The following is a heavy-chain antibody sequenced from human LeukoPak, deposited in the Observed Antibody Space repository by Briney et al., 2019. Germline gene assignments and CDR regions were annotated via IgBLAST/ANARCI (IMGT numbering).Heavy chain of an antibody. CDR1: GGPFSSYA. CDR3: ARDLGAAATIN. CDR2: IIPIFGTA. V-gene: IGHV1-69*05. D-gene: IGHD6-13*01. Sequence: ASVKVSCKASGGPFSSYATSWLRQAPGQGLEWMGGIIPIFGTANYAQKFQGRVTITTDESTSTAYMELGSLRSEDTAVYYCARDLGAAATINWGQGTLVTVSS. J-gene: IGHJ4*02.